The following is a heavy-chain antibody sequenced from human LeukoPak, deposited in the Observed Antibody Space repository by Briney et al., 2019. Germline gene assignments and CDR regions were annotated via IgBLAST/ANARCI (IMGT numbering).Heavy chain of an antibody. CDR2: FDPEDGET. D-gene: IGHD3-10*01. V-gene: IGHV1-24*01. J-gene: IGHJ4*02. Sequence: ASVTVSFTVSGYTLTELSMHWVRQAPGKGLEWMGGFDPEDGETIYAQKFQGRVTMTEDTSTDTAYMELSSLRSEDTAVYYCATVSAREDFDYWGQGTLVTVSS. CDR1: GYTLTELS. CDR3: ATVSAREDFDY.